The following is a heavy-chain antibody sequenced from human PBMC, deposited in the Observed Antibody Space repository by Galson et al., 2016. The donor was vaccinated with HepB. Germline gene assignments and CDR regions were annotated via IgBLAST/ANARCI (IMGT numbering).Heavy chain of an antibody. D-gene: IGHD2-8*01. Sequence: SVKVSCKASGYTFTSYYMHWVRQAPGQGLEWMGMINPSGGRTSYTEKFQGRVTMTRDTSTSTVYMELSSLRSDDTAVYYCARTDIALMSQGIGTFDYWGHGTLVTVSS. CDR1: GYTFTSYY. CDR2: INPSGGRT. J-gene: IGHJ4*01. V-gene: IGHV1-46*01. CDR3: ARTDIALMSQGIGTFDY.